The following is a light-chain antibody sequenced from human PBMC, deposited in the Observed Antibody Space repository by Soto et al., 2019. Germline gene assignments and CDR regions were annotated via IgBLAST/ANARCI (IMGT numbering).Light chain of an antibody. V-gene: IGKV1-5*03. CDR2: SAS. CDR1: QSFDVW. J-gene: IGKJ1*01. Sequence: DIQMTQSPSILSASVGDRVTITCRASQSFDVWFAWYHQNPGKAPKLLIYSASDLESGVPSRFSGSGFGTEFTLTITSLQPDDFATYYCQQYNSYSTFGPATFGQGTKVDNK. CDR3: QQYNSYSTFGPAT.